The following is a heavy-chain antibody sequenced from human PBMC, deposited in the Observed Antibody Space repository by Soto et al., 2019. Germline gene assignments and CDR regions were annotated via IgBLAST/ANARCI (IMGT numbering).Heavy chain of an antibody. J-gene: IGHJ5*02. D-gene: IGHD3-16*01. Sequence: QVQLQESGPGLVKPSQTLSLTCTVSGGSISSGGYYWSWIRQHPGKGLEWIGYIYYSGSTYYNPSLKSRVTISVDTSKNQFSLKLSSVTAADTAVYYCARVRTAGLPDVWFDPWGQGTLVTVSS. V-gene: IGHV4-31*03. CDR2: IYYSGST. CDR3: ARVRTAGLPDVWFDP. CDR1: GGSISSGGYY.